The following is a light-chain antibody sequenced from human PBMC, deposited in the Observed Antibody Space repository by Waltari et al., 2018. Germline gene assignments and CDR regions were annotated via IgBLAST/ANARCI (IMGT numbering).Light chain of an antibody. J-gene: IGKJ1*01. Sequence: DIVMTQSPLSLPVTPGEPASISCRSSQSLLHSNGYTSLSWYLQKAGQSPQLLIYLVSSRASGVPDRFSGSGSGTDFTLKSSRVEADDVGVYYCMQTLQSRTLGQGTKVEI. CDR2: LVS. CDR3: MQTLQSRT. CDR1: QSLLHSNGYTS. V-gene: IGKV2-28*01.